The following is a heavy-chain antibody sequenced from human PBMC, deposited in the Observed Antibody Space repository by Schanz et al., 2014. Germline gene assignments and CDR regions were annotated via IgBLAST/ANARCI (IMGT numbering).Heavy chain of an antibody. J-gene: IGHJ3*02. D-gene: IGHD5-12*01. CDR3: AGAVATIRADSFDI. Sequence: EVHLLESGGGLVQPGGSLRLSCAASGFTFSNHALSWVRQAPGKGLEWVAGATFDGTKKYYGDSVKGRFTISRDNAKNSLYLQMNSLRAEDTAVYYCAGAVATIRADSFDIWGQGTMVAVSS. CDR2: ATFDGTKK. CDR1: GFTFSNHA. V-gene: IGHV3-7*01.